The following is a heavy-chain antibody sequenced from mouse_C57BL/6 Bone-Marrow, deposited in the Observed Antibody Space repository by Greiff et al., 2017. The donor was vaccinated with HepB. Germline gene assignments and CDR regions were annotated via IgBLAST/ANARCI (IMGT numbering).Heavy chain of an antibody. D-gene: IGHD1-1*01. Sequence: EVQRVESEGGLVQPGSSMKLSCTASGFTFSDYYMAWVRQVPEKGLEWVANINYDGSSTYYLDSLKSRFIISRDNAKNILYLQMSRLKSEDTATYYCASSYCGSSYGYFDVWGTETTVTVSS. CDR3: ASSYCGSSYGYFDV. V-gene: IGHV5-16*01. J-gene: IGHJ1*03. CDR1: GFTFSDYY. CDR2: INYDGSST.